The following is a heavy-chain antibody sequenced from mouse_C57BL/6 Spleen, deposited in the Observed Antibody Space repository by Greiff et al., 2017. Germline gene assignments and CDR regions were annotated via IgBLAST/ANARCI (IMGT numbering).Heavy chain of an antibody. CDR2: INPSNGGT. V-gene: IGHV1-53*01. Sequence: VQLQQPGTELVKPGASVKLSCKASGYTFTSYWMHWVKQRPGQGLAWIGNINPSNGGTNYNEKFKSKATLTVDKSSSTAYMQLSSLTSEDSAVYYCARPNSNYVELAYWGQGTTLTVSS. CDR3: ARPNSNYVELAY. CDR1: GYTFTSYW. D-gene: IGHD2-5*01. J-gene: IGHJ2*01.